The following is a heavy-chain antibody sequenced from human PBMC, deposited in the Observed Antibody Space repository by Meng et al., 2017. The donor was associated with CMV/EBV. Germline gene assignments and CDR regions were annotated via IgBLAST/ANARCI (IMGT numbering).Heavy chain of an antibody. J-gene: IGHJ4*02. V-gene: IGHV3-23*01. D-gene: IGHD2/OR15-2a*01. Sequence: EVQLLESGGNVVQPGGSLRLSCAASGFSFSNYAMTWVRQAPGRGLEWVSTISGRGDDTYYADSGKGRFTISRDNSKNTLYLQMNSLRAEDTAIYYCARLTPTYSSATFDYWGPGTLVTVAS. CDR1: GFSFSNYA. CDR2: ISGRGDDT. CDR3: ARLTPTYSSATFDY.